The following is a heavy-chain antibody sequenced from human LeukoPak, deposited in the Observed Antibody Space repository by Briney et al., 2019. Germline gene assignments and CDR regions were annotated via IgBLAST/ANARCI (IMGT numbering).Heavy chain of an antibody. CDR3: ARAGYGAGTYYPYYFYGMDV. J-gene: IGHJ6*02. CDR1: GFTFSTYA. Sequence: PGGSLRLSCAASGFTFSTYAMHWVRQAPGKGLEWVAVIWYDGSNKHYADSVKGRFTISRDNSKHTLYLQMNSLRAEDTAVYYCARAGYGAGTYYPYYFYGMDVWGQGTTVSVSS. CDR2: IWYDGSNK. V-gene: IGHV3-33*01. D-gene: IGHD3-10*01.